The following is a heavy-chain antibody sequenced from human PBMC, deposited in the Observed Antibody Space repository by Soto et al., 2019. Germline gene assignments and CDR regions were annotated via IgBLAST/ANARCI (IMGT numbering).Heavy chain of an antibody. D-gene: IGHD6-19*01. V-gene: IGHV3-23*01. CDR3: AKDPGIAVAGTFDY. CDR2: ISGSGGST. J-gene: IGHJ4*02. Sequence: EVQLLESGGGLVQPGGSLRLSCAASGFTFSSYAMRWVRQAPGKGLEWVSAISGSGGSTYYADSGKGRFTISRDNSKNTLYLQMNSLRAEDTAVYYCAKDPGIAVAGTFDYWGQGTLVTVSS. CDR1: GFTFSSYA.